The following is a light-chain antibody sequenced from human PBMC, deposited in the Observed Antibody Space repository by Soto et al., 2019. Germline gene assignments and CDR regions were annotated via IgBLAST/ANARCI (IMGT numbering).Light chain of an antibody. CDR2: IND. V-gene: IGLV1-44*01. CDR1: SSNIGDNP. J-gene: IGLJ1*01. Sequence: QSVLAQPPSASGTPGQRITISCSGSSSNIGDNPVNWYQQLPGVAPKLLIYINDQRPSGVPDRFSGSKSGTSASLAISGLQPEDEADYYCAAWDDSLNALFGTGTKVT. CDR3: AAWDDSLNAL.